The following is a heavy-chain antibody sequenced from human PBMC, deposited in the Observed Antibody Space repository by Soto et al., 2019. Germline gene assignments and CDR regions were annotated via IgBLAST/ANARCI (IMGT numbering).Heavy chain of an antibody. CDR3: ARDGSDPHGSGVRCYEDN. Sequence: GGSLRLSCAASGFTFSSYWMHWVRQAPGKGLVWVSRINSDGSSTSYADSVKGRVTISRDNAKTTLYLQMNSLRAEDKAVYYSARDGSDPHGSGVRCYEDNGGEGTRV. V-gene: IGHV3-74*01. D-gene: IGHD2-15*01. J-gene: IGHJ4*02. CDR2: INSDGSST. CDR1: GFTFSSYW.